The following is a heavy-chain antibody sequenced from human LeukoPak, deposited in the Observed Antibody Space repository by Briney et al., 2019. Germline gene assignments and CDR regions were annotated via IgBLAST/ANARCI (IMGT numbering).Heavy chain of an antibody. CDR1: GFSLSDYY. CDR3: ARRRDFWSGYFD. CDR2: ISSSSSYI. Sequence: GGSLRLSCAASGFSLSDYYMSWIRQAPGKGLEWVSSISSSSSYIYYADSVKGRFTISRDNAKNSLYLQMNSLRAEDTAVYYCARRRDFWSGYFDWGQGTLVTVSS. D-gene: IGHD3-3*01. V-gene: IGHV3-11*06. J-gene: IGHJ4*02.